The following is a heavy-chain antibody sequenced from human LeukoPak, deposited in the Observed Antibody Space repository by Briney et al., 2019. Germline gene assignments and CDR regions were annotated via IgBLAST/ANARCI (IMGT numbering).Heavy chain of an antibody. J-gene: IGHJ5*02. V-gene: IGHV1-18*01. D-gene: IGHD6-6*01. CDR3: ARDRIPYSSSSQNWFDP. Sequence: ASVKVSCKASGYTCTSYGISWVRQAPGQGLEWMGWISAYNGNTNYAQKLQGRVTMTTDTSTSTAYMELRSLRSDDTAVYYCARDRIPYSSSSQNWFDPWGQGTLVTVSS. CDR2: ISAYNGNT. CDR1: GYTCTSYG.